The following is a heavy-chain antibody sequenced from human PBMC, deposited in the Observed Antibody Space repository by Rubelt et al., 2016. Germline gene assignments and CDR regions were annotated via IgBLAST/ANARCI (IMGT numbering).Heavy chain of an antibody. CDR3: ARDVIVVVPAAPDAFDI. CDR1: GYTFTSYY. V-gene: IGHV1-46*01. CDR2: INPSGGST. Sequence: QVQLVQSGAEVKKPGASVKVSCKASGYTFTSYYMHWVRQAPGQGLEWMGIINPSGGSTSYAQKFQGRVTMTRDTSTSTFYMELSSLRSEDTAVYYCARDVIVVVPAAPDAFDIWGQGTMVTVSS. D-gene: IGHD2-2*01. J-gene: IGHJ3*02.